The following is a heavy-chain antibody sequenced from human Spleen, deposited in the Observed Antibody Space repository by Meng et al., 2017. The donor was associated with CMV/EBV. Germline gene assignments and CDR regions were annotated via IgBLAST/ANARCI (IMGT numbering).Heavy chain of an antibody. Sequence: GGSLRLSCAVSGFTLSSYEMNWVRQAPGKGLEWIAYIGDSGRTLCYADSVKGRFTISSDNAENSLYLQMKSLRVEDTALYYCARDPGWDYSNQPTHYYGMDVWGQGTTVTVSS. CDR2: IGDSGRTL. D-gene: IGHD4-11*01. V-gene: IGHV3-48*03. CDR1: GFTLSSYE. CDR3: ARDPGWDYSNQPTHYYGMDV. J-gene: IGHJ6*02.